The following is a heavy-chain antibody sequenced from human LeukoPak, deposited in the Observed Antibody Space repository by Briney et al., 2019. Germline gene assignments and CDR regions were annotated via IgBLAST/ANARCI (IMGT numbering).Heavy chain of an antibody. Sequence: GESLKISCKGSGYSFTSYWIGWVRQMPGKGLEWMGIIYPGDSDTRYSPSFQGQVTISADKSISTAYLQWSSLKASDTAMYYCASDYGSGNPHAPHDAFDIWGQGTMVTVSS. CDR1: GYSFTSYW. D-gene: IGHD3-10*01. CDR2: IYPGDSDT. CDR3: ASDYGSGNPHAPHDAFDI. J-gene: IGHJ3*02. V-gene: IGHV5-51*01.